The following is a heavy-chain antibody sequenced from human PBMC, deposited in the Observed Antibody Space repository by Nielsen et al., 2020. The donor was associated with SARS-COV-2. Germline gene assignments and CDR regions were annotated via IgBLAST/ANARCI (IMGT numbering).Heavy chain of an antibody. D-gene: IGHD2-15*01. Sequence: GESLKISCKGSGYSFTSYWISWVRQMPGKGLEWMGRIDPSDSYTNYSPSFQGHVTISADKSISTAYLQWSSLKASDTAVYYCARPRGWYHWYFDLWGRGTLVTVSS. J-gene: IGHJ2*01. V-gene: IGHV5-10-1*01. CDR3: ARPRGWYHWYFDL. CDR2: IDPSDSYT. CDR1: GYSFTSYW.